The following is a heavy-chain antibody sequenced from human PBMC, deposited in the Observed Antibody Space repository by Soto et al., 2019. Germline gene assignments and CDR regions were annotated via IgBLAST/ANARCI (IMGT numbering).Heavy chain of an antibody. CDR1: GGTFSSYA. CDR2: IIPIFGTA. J-gene: IGHJ6*02. Sequence: SVKVSCKASGGTFSSYAISWVRQAPGQGLEWMGGIIPIFGTANYAQKFQGRVTITADESTSTAYMELGSLRSEDTAVYYCAKADHPAGTLYYYYGMDVWGQGTTVTVSS. D-gene: IGHD6-19*01. V-gene: IGHV1-69*13. CDR3: AKADHPAGTLYYYYGMDV.